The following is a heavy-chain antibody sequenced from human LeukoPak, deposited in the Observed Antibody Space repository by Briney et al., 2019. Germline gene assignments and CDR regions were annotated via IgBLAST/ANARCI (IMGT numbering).Heavy chain of an antibody. Sequence: GESLKISCKGSGYSFTSYWIGWVRQMPGKGLEWMGVVYPGDSDTKYSPSFQGQVIISADKSISTAYLQWSSLKASDTAMYYCASLSYYDSSGASDYWGQGTLVTVSS. D-gene: IGHD3-22*01. CDR3: ASLSYYDSSGASDY. V-gene: IGHV5-51*01. CDR1: GYSFTSYW. J-gene: IGHJ4*02. CDR2: VYPGDSDT.